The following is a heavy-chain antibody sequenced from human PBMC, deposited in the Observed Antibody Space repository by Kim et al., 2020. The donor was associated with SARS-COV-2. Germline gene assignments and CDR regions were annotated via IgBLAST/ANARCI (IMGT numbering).Heavy chain of an antibody. CDR3: AKDLRGGVILRYFDY. Sequence: GGSLRLPCAASGFTVTNYIMTWVRQAPGKGLEWVSSISGSGDTTYYADSVKGRFTISRDGYKMYLQMNSLRADDTAIYYCAKDLRGGVILRYFDYWGQGSQVTVSS. J-gene: IGHJ4*02. V-gene: IGHV3-23*01. CDR2: ISGSGDTT. D-gene: IGHD3-10*01. CDR1: GFTVTNYI.